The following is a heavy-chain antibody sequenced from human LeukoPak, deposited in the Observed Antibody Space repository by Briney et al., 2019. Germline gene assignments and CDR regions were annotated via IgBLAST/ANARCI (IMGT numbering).Heavy chain of an antibody. J-gene: IGHJ4*02. CDR2: IKHDGSEK. CDR1: GFTFNSYW. D-gene: IGHD6-19*01. Sequence: GGSLRLSCADSGFTFNSYWMGWVRQTPGKGLEWVANIKHDGSEKYYVDSVEGRFTVSRDNAKNSLYLQINSLRAEDTAVYYCARGRSSGRYGIFDYWGQGALVTVSS. V-gene: IGHV3-7*01. CDR3: ARGRSSGRYGIFDY.